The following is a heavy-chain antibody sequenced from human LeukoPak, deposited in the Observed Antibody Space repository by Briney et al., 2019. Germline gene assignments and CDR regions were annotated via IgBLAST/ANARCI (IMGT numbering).Heavy chain of an antibody. V-gene: IGHV3-15*01. Sequence: GGSLRLSCAASGFTLTKAWMNWVRQAPGKGLEWVGRIKGETDGGTTDYTASVKGRFTISGDESKTTAYLQMSSLQSDDTGIYYCATGGNWFDRWGRGTLVVVSS. J-gene: IGHJ5*02. CDR3: ATGGNWFDR. CDR2: IKGETDGGTT. D-gene: IGHD3-16*01. CDR1: GFTLTKAW.